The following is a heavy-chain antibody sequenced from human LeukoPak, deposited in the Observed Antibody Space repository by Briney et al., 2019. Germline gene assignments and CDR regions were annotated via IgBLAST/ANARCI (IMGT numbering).Heavy chain of an antibody. CDR2: IYYSGST. V-gene: IGHV4-59*01. Sequence: SETLSLTCTVSGGSISSYYWSCIRQPPGKGLEWIGYIYYSGSTNYNPSLKSRVTISVDTSKNQFSLKLSSVTAADTAVDYCARVGYSSLTYYYYYYMDVWGKGTTVTVSS. D-gene: IGHD5-18*01. CDR1: GGSISSYY. J-gene: IGHJ6*03. CDR3: ARVGYSSLTYYYYYYMDV.